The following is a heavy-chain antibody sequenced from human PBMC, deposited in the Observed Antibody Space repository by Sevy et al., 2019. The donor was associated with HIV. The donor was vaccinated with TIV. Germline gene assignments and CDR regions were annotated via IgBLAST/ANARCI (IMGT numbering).Heavy chain of an antibody. CDR3: ARVRFDWYFDF. D-gene: IGHD3-10*01. CDR2: INQDGSEK. V-gene: IGHV3-7*01. CDR1: GFTFSSYY. J-gene: IGHJ2*01. Sequence: GGSLRLSCAASGFTFSSYYMSWVRQAPGKGLEWVANINQDGSEKYYVDSVKGRFTISRDNAKNSLYLQMDSLRDEDTALYYCARVRFDWYFDFWGRSTLVTVSS.